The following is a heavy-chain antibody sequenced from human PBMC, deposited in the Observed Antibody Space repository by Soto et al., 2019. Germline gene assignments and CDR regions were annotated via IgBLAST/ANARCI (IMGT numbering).Heavy chain of an antibody. V-gene: IGHV4-4*07. Sequence: PSETLSLTCIVSGGSISSYYWSWMRQPAGKGLEWIGRLYTSGSTNYNPSLKSRVTMSVDTSKNQFSLNLSSVTAEDTAVYYCAGMTGPKTYYYYYGMDVWGQGTTVTVSS. D-gene: IGHD3-9*01. CDR3: AGMTGPKTYYYYYGMDV. CDR1: GGSISSYY. CDR2: LYTSGST. J-gene: IGHJ6*02.